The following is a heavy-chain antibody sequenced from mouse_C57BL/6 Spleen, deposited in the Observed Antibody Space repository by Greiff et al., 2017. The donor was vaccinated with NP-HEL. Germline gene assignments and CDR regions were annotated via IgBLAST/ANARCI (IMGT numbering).Heavy chain of an antibody. CDR3: ARDEDYYGCSYEFYFDY. V-gene: IGHV1-39*01. J-gene: IGHJ2*01. Sequence: VQLQQSGPELVKPGASVKISCKASGYSFTDYNMNWVKQRNGKSLEWIGVINPNYGATSYNQKFKGKATLSVDQSSSTAYMQLNSLTSEDSAVYYCARDEDYYGCSYEFYFDYWGQGTTLTVSS. CDR2: INPNYGAT. CDR1: GYSFTDYN. D-gene: IGHD1-1*01.